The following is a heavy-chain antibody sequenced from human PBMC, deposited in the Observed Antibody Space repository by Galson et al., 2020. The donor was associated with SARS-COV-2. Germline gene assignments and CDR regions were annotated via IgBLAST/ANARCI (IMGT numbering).Heavy chain of an antibody. CDR3: ARDLMEASGSYRDVDYYYYYMDV. V-gene: IGHV1-69*10. CDR1: GGTFSSYA. CDR2: IIPILGIA. J-gene: IGHJ6*03. D-gene: IGHD1-26*01. Sequence: SVKVSCKASGGTFSSYAISWVRQAPGQGLEWMGGIIPILGIANYAQKFQGRVTITADKSTSTAYMELSSLRSEDTAVYYCARDLMEASGSYRDVDYYYYYMDVWGKGTTVTVSS.